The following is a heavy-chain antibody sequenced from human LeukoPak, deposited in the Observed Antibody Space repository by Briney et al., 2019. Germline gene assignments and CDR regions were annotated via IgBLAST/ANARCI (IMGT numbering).Heavy chain of an antibody. Sequence: SETLSLTCTVSGGSISSSSYYWGWIRQPPGKGLEWIGSIYYSGSTYYNPSLKSRVTISVDTSKNQFSLKLSSVTAADTAVYYCARGSPEDIVATTGSFDYWGQGTLVTVSS. CDR2: IYYSGST. CDR3: ARGSPEDIVATTGSFDY. J-gene: IGHJ4*02. D-gene: IGHD5-12*01. V-gene: IGHV4-39*01. CDR1: GGSISSSSYY.